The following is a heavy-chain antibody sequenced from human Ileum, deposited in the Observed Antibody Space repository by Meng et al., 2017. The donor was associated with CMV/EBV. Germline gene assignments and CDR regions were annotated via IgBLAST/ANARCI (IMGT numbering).Heavy chain of an antibody. CDR2: IYYNGDT. V-gene: IGHV4-61*01. CDR1: GGSVKSGTFY. Sequence: SETLSLTCSVSGGSVKSGTFYWTWIRQPPGKGLEWIGHIYYNGDTKDNPSLKSRVTISRDTSKNQFSLRLNSVTAADTAVYYCARGKWSLAYEYWGQGTVVTSPQ. CDR3: ARGKWSLAYEY. J-gene: IGHJ4*02. D-gene: IGHD2-8*01.